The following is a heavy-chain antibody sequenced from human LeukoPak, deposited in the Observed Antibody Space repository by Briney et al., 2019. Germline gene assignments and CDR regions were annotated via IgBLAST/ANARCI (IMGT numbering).Heavy chain of an antibody. CDR1: GGSISSSSYY. CDR3: ARAARYCSGGSCYFDY. D-gene: IGHD2-15*01. V-gene: IGHV4-39*07. J-gene: IGHJ4*02. Sequence: SETLSLTCTVSGGSISSSSYYWGWIRQPPGKGLEWIGSIYYSGSTYYNPSLKSRVTISVDTSKNQFSLKLSSVTAADTAVYYCARAARYCSGGSCYFDYWGQGTLVTVSS. CDR2: IYYSGST.